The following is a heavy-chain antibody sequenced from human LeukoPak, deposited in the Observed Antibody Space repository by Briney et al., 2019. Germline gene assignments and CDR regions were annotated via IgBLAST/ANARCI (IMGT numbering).Heavy chain of an antibody. CDR3: AVYDSSGQGAFDY. J-gene: IGHJ4*02. CDR2: IFSRSESI. CDR1: GFTFGAYT. Sequence: GGSLRLSCAASGFTFGAYTINWVRQAPGKGLEWVSCIFSRSESILYADSVKGRFTISRDNAKNSLYLQMDSLRVEDTAVYYCAVYDSSGQGAFDYWGQGTLVTVSS. V-gene: IGHV3-21*01. D-gene: IGHD3-22*01.